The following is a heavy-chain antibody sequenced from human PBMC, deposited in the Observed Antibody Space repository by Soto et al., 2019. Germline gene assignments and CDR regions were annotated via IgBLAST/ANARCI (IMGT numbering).Heavy chain of an antibody. CDR1: GYTFTGYY. D-gene: IGHD2-2*01. J-gene: IGHJ6*02. Sequence: GASVKVSCKASGYTFTGYYMHWVRQAPGQGLEWMGWINPNSGGTNYAQKFQGRVTMTRDTSISTAYMELSRLRSDDTAVYYCARGPLEYQLLVYYYYYYGMDVWGQGTTVTVSS. CDR3: ARGPLEYQLLVYYYYYYGMDV. CDR2: INPNSGGT. V-gene: IGHV1-2*02.